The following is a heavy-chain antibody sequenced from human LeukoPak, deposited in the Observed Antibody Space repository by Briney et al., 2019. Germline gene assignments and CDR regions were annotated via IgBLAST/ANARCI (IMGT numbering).Heavy chain of an antibody. CDR1: GYKFTTYW. CDR2: IYPGDSDT. J-gene: IGHJ4*02. Sequence: RGEPLKTSCKGSGYKFTTYWIGWVRQMPGKGLEWMGIIYPGDSDTRYSPSFQGQVTIPAAKSISTAYLQWSRMKAPDAAMYYCARGGIPASGAGGADFDYWGQGTLVTVSS. D-gene: IGHD6-13*01. CDR3: ARGGIPASGAGGADFDY. V-gene: IGHV5-51*01.